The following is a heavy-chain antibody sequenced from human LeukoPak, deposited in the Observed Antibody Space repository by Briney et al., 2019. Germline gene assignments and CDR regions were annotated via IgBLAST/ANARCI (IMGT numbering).Heavy chain of an antibody. Sequence: PGGSLRLSCAASGFTFSSYDMHWVRQAPGRGREWVAVLWYDGNNRYYADSVKGRFTISRDNSKNTLYLQMNSLRAEDTAVYYCARESAAGTCDYWGQGALVTVSS. D-gene: IGHD1-1*01. CDR3: ARESAAGTCDY. CDR2: LWYDGNNR. CDR1: GFTFSSYD. J-gene: IGHJ4*02. V-gene: IGHV3-33*01.